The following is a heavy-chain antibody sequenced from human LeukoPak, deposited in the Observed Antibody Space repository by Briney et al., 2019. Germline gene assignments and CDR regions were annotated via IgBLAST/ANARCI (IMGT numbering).Heavy chain of an antibody. D-gene: IGHD3-10*01. Sequence: ASVKVSCKFPGYTLTELSMHWVRQALGKGPERRGGFDPGDGATLYAQKLQGRVSMPEDTTTDSAYMVLRSLRSQDTAVYYCAGTTLSRGVILGFDDWGQGTLVTVSS. CDR2: FDPGDGAT. V-gene: IGHV1-24*01. CDR3: AGTTLSRGVILGFDD. J-gene: IGHJ4*01. CDR1: GYTLTELS.